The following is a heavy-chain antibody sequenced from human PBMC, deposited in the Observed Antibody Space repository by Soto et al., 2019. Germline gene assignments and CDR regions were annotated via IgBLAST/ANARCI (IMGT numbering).Heavy chain of an antibody. CDR3: GREAGDSDWCFDL. J-gene: IGHJ2*01. CDR2: ISPKSGDT. V-gene: IGHV1-18*01. CDR1: GYMFSSHG. Sequence: QVQLLQSGAEVKEPGASVKVSCKTSGYMFSSHGLYWVRQAPGQGLEWMGWISPKSGDTNYVQSLQGRLTLSTDTSTSTAYLELRSLTSDDTAVYYCGREAGDSDWCFDLWGRGTPVTVSS. D-gene: IGHD2-15*01.